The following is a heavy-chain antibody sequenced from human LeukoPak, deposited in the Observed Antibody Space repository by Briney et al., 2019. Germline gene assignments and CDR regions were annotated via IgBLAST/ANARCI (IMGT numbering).Heavy chain of an antibody. Sequence: PGGSLRLSCAASGFTFSSYAMSWVRQAPGKGLEWVSVIYSGGSTYYADSVKGRFTISRDNSKNTLYLQMNSLRAEDTAVYYCASWPAKGYWGQGTLVTVSS. CDR3: ASWPAKGY. J-gene: IGHJ4*02. D-gene: IGHD2-15*01. CDR2: IYSGGST. CDR1: GFTFSSYA. V-gene: IGHV3-53*01.